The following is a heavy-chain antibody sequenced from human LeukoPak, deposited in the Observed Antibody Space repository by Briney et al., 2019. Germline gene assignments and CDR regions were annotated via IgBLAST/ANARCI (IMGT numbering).Heavy chain of an antibody. CDR3: VRLARIVGATNYFDY. CDR2: VYYSGNI. J-gene: IGHJ4*02. Sequence: SETLSLSCTVSGGSISSSSYYWGWIRQPPGQGLEWIGSVYYSGNIFYNPSFKSRVTISVDTSKNQFSLELNSVTAADTAVYYCVRLARIVGATNYFDYWGQGTLVTVSS. D-gene: IGHD1-26*01. CDR1: GGSISSSSYY. V-gene: IGHV4-39*01.